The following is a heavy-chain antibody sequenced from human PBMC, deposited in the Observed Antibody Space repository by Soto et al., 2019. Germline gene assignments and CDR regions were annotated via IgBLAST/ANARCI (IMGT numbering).Heavy chain of an antibody. CDR3: ARDGYYDILTGYYPPPLGY. CDR2: ISSSGSTI. V-gene: IGHV3-11*01. D-gene: IGHD3-9*01. CDR1: GFTFSDYY. Sequence: GGSLRLSCAASGFTFSDYYMSWIRQAPGKGLEWVSYISSSGSTIYYADSVKGRFTISRDNAKNSLYLQMNSLRAEDTAVYYCARDGYYDILTGYYPPPLGYWGQGTLVTVSS. J-gene: IGHJ4*02.